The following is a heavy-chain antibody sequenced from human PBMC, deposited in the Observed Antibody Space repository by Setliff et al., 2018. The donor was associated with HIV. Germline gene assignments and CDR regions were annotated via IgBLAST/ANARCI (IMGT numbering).Heavy chain of an antibody. CDR2: FSYRGGT. CDR3: ARDFGDSSGWDL. J-gene: IGHJ5*02. D-gene: IGHD2-15*01. CDR1: GVSVTSHF. V-gene: IGHV4-59*02. Sequence: KPSETLSLTCAVSGVSVTSHFWSWIRQPPGKGLEWIGYFSYRGGTNSNPSLKSRVTISVDTSKNDVSLKMRSVTAADTAVYYCARDFGDSSGWDLWGQGMLVTVSS.